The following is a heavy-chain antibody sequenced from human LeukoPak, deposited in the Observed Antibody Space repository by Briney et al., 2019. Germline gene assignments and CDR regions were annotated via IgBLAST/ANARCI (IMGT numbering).Heavy chain of an antibody. V-gene: IGHV1-18*04. D-gene: IGHD1-26*01. CDR2: ISAYNGNT. J-gene: IGHJ5*02. CDR1: GYTFINYG. Sequence: ASMKVSCKASGYTFINYGFSWVRQAPGQGLEWMGWISAYNGNTNYLQKFQGRVTMTTDTSTNTVYMELRSLRSDDTAVYYCARGEGATNWFDPWGQGTLVTVSS. CDR3: ARGEGATNWFDP.